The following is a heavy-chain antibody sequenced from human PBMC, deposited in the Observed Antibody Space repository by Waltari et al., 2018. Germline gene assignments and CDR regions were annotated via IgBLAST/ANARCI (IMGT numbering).Heavy chain of an antibody. V-gene: IGHV4-59*08. CDR3: ARHDSSPIFQH. J-gene: IGHJ1*01. CDR1: GGSISSYN. D-gene: IGHD6-13*01. CDR2: IYYSGST. Sequence: QVQLQESGPGLVKPSETLSLTCTASGGSISSYNWSWIRQPPGKGLEWIWYIYYSGSTNYNPSLKSRVTISVDTSKNQFSLKLSSVTAADTAVYYCARHDSSPIFQHWGQGTLVTVSS.